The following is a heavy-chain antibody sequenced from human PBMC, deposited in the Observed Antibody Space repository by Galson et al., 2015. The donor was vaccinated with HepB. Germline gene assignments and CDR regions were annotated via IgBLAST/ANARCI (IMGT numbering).Heavy chain of an antibody. CDR1: GDSVSSNSAA. J-gene: IGHJ4*02. CDR3: AREQNGIAVAGDLGY. CDR2: TYYRSKWYN. V-gene: IGHV6-1*01. Sequence: CAISGDSVSSNSAAWNWIRQSPSRGLEWLGRTYYRSKWYNDYAVSVKSRITINPDTSKNQSSLQLNSVTPEDTAVYYCAREQNGIAVAGDLGYWGQGTLVTVSS. D-gene: IGHD6-19*01.